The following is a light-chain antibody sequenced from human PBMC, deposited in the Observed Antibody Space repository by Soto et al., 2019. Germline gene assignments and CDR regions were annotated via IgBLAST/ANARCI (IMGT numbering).Light chain of an antibody. CDR3: QTWDTGIVV. V-gene: IGLV4-69*01. Sequence: QTVVTQSPSASASLGASVKLTCTLSSGHSNYAIAWHQQQPEKGPRYLMKVNSDGGHRKGDGIPDRFSGSSSGAERYLTISSLQSEDEAEYYCQTWDTGIVVFGGGTKLTVL. CDR2: VNSDGGH. CDR1: SGHSNYA. J-gene: IGLJ2*01.